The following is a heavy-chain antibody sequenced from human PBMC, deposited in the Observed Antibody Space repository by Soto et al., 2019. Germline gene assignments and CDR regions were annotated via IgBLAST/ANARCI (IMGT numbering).Heavy chain of an antibody. Sequence: PSETLSLTCPVSGGSISSYYWSWIRQPAGKGLEWIGRIYTSGSTNYNPSLKSRITMSVDTSKNQFSLKLSSVTAADTAVYYCERDVAHTRWLQRDYYDYGMDVWGQGTTV. V-gene: IGHV4-4*07. CDR1: GGSISSYY. D-gene: IGHD5-12*01. J-gene: IGHJ6*02. CDR3: ERDVAHTRWLQRDYYDYGMDV. CDR2: IYTSGST.